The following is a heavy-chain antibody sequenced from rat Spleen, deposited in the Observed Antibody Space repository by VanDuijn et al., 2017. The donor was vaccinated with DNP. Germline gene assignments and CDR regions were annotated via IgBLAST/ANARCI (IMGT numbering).Heavy chain of an antibody. CDR1: GYSITSNY. CDR3: ARWSRYFDY. J-gene: IGHJ2*01. V-gene: IGHV3-1*01. Sequence: EVQLQESGPGLVKPSQSLSLTCSVTGYSITSNYWGWIRKFPGNKMEYIGHISNSGSTNYNPSLKSRFSITRETSKNKFFLQLNSVTTEDTATYYCARWSRYFDYWGQGVMVTVSS. CDR2: ISNSGST.